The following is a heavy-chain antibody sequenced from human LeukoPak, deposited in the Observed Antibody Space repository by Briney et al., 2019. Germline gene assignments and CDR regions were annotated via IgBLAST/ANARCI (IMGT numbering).Heavy chain of an antibody. CDR3: ARDHDRAFDI. CDR2: LFYSGST. J-gene: IGHJ3*02. D-gene: IGHD3-3*01. CDR1: GGSISSSY. V-gene: IGHV4-59*01. Sequence: SDTLSLTCTVSGGSISSSYWSWIRQPPGKGLEWIGCLFYSGSTNYNPSLKSRVTMSVDTSKNQFSLKLSSVTAADSAVYYCARDHDRAFDIWGQGTLVTVSS.